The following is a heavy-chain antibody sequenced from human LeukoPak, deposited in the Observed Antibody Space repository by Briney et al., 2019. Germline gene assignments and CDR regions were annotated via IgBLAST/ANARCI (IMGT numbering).Heavy chain of an antibody. CDR2: INPNSGGT. V-gene: IGHV1-2*04. Sequence: ASVKVSCKASGYTFTGYYIHWVRQAPGQGLEWVGWINPNSGGTNYAQKFQGWVTMTRDTSISTAYMELSRLRSDDTAVYYCARDSKITMIVEAGPYWYFDLWGRGTLVTVSS. CDR1: GYTFTGYY. J-gene: IGHJ2*01. CDR3: ARDSKITMIVEAGPYWYFDL. D-gene: IGHD3-22*01.